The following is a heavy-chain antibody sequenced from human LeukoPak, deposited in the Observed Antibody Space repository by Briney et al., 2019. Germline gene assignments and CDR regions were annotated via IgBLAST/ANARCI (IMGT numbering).Heavy chain of an antibody. Sequence: GGSLRLSCAASGFTFTNNFMSWVRQVPGKGLEWVANIKQDGSEKTYADSVRGRFTIFRDNAKDSVYLQMNSLRAEDSAIYYCAREGFYFFDFRGQGTLVTVSS. CDR3: AREGFYFFDF. J-gene: IGHJ4*01. CDR1: GFTFTNNF. CDR2: IKQDGSEK. V-gene: IGHV3-7*01.